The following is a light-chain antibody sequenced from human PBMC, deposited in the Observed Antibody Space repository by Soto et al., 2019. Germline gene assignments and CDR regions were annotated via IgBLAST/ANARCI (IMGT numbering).Light chain of an antibody. CDR1: SSDVGGYNY. V-gene: IGLV2-14*01. J-gene: IGLJ3*02. CDR2: DVT. CDR3: SSYTSSSARV. Sequence: QSVLTQPASVSGSPGQSIIISCTGTSSDVGGYNYVSWYQQHPGKAPKLIIYDVTNRPSGVSNRFSGSKSGNTASLTISGLQAEDEADYYCSSYTSSSARVFGGGTQLTVL.